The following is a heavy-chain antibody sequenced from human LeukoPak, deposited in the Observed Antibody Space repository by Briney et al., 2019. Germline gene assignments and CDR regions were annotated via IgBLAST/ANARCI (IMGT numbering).Heavy chain of an antibody. D-gene: IGHD3-22*01. V-gene: IGHV3-9*01. CDR3: AKDMNPYYYDSSGYPN. CDR2: ISWNSGSI. J-gene: IGHJ4*02. Sequence: PGGSLRLSCAASGFTFDDYAMHWVRQAPGKGLEWVSGISWNSGSIGYADSVKGRFTISRDNAKNSLYLQMNSLRAEDTALYYCAKDMNPYYYDSSGYPNWGQGTLVTVSS. CDR1: GFTFDDYA.